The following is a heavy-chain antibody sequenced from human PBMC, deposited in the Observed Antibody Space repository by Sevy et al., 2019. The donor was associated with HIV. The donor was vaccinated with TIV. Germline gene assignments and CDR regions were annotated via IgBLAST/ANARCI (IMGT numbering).Heavy chain of an antibody. J-gene: IGHJ3*02. CDR1: GFTFSSYE. Sequence: GGSLRLSCAVSGFTFSSYEMNWVRQAPGKGLEWVSYISDSGANIYYADSVKGRFTISRDSARNSLYLQMNSLRAEDTAFYYCLGEIPNSGPAFDIWGQGTMVTVSS. V-gene: IGHV3-48*03. CDR2: ISDSGANI. CDR3: LGEIPNSGPAFDI. D-gene: IGHD3-16*01.